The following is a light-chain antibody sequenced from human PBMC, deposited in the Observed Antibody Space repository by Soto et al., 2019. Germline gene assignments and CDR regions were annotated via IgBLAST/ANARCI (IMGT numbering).Light chain of an antibody. CDR1: QSVSNNY. Sequence: EIVLTQSPGTLSLSPGERATLSCRASQSVSNNYLAWYQQKPGQAPRLLIYDASNRATDIPARFSGSGSGTDFTLTISSLEPEDFAVYYCQQRSNSPFGGGTKVDIK. CDR2: DAS. J-gene: IGKJ4*02. CDR3: QQRSNSP. V-gene: IGKV3-11*01.